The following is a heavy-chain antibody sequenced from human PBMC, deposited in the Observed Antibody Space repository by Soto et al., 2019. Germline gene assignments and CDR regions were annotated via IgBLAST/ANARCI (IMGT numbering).Heavy chain of an antibody. D-gene: IGHD3-10*01. CDR3: AKIPTGSGSSKFDY. V-gene: IGHV3-23*01. J-gene: IGHJ4*02. CDR2: ISGSGSFT. Sequence: HPGGSLRLSCAASGFTFRTYAMNWVRQAPGKGLEWISAISGSGSFTHYADSVRGRFTISRDNSQNQLYLQMNNLRGDDKAMYYCAKIPTGSGSSKFDYWGQGIQVTVSS. CDR1: GFTFRTYA.